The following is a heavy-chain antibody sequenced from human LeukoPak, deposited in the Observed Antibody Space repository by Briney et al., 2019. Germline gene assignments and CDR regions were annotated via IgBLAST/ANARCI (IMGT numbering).Heavy chain of an antibody. CDR1: GYTFTGYY. D-gene: IGHD3-3*01. V-gene: IGHV1-2*02. J-gene: IGHJ3*02. Sequence: ASVKVSCKASGYTFTGYYMHWVRQAPGQGLEWMGWINPNSGGTNYAQKFQGRVTMTRDTSISTAHMELSRLRSDDTAVYYCARERFLEWLRAFDIWGQGTMVTVSS. CDR2: INPNSGGT. CDR3: ARERFLEWLRAFDI.